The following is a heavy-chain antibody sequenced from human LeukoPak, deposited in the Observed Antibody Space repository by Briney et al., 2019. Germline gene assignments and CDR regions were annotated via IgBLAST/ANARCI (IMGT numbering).Heavy chain of an antibody. D-gene: IGHD3-3*01. CDR1: GFTVSTNY. J-gene: IGHJ6*02. CDR2: IYSDGDT. CDR3: ARGRSGEVIFRVDHGMDV. Sequence: GGSLRLSCAASGFTVSTNYMNWVRQTPGKGLECVSVIYSDGDTYYADSVKGRFIISRDNTKNTLYLQMNSLRAEDTAVYYCARGRSGEVIFRVDHGMDVWGQGTTVTVSS. V-gene: IGHV3-53*01.